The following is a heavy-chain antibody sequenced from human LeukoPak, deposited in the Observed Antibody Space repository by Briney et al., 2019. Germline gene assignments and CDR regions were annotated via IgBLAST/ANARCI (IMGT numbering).Heavy chain of an antibody. Sequence: PSETLSLTCIVSGGSISSSSYYWGWIRQPPGKGLEWIGSIYYSGSTYYNPSLKSRVTISVDTSKNQFSLKLSSVTAADTAVYYCALIGTGTTQERNYWGQGTLVTVSS. D-gene: IGHD1-7*01. V-gene: IGHV4-39*07. CDR2: IYYSGST. J-gene: IGHJ4*02. CDR3: ALIGTGTTQERNY. CDR1: GGSISSSSYY.